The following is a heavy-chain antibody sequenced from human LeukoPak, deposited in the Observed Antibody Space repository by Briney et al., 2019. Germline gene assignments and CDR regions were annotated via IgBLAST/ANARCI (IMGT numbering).Heavy chain of an antibody. V-gene: IGHV1-69*13. Sequence: SVKVSCKASGGTFSSYAISWVRQAPGQGLEWMGGIIPIFGTANYAQKFQGRVTITADESTSTVYMELSSLRSEDTAVYYCARASDKPLLRFLEWLTPYYFDYWGQGTLVTVSS. J-gene: IGHJ4*02. CDR3: ARASDKPLLRFLEWLTPYYFDY. CDR2: IIPIFGTA. CDR1: GGTFSSYA. D-gene: IGHD3-3*01.